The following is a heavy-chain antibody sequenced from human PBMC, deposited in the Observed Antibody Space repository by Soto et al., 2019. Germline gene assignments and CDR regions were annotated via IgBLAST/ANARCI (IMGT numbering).Heavy chain of an antibody. CDR1: GGTFSSYA. V-gene: IGHV1-69*13. J-gene: IGHJ6*02. Sequence: SVKVSCKASGGTFSSYAISWVRQAPGQGLEWMGGIIPIFGTANYAQKFQGRVTITADESTSTAYRELSSLRSEDTAVYYCARDPSYSSGWYEGHYYYYYGMDVWGQGTTVTVSS. CDR3: ARDPSYSSGWYEGHYYYYYGMDV. CDR2: IIPIFGTA. D-gene: IGHD6-19*01.